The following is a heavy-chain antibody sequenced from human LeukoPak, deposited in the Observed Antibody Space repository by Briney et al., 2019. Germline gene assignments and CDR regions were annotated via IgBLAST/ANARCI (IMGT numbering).Heavy chain of an antibody. J-gene: IGHJ5*02. CDR1: GGSFSGYY. CDR2: INHSGST. D-gene: IGHD6-19*01. Sequence: PSETLSLTCAVYGGSFSGYYWSWIRQPPGKGLEWIGEINHSGSTNYNPSLKSRVTISVDTSKNQFSLKLSSVTAADTAVYYCARYYALHGYSSGWYPFDWFDPWGQGTLVTVSS. CDR3: ARYYALHGYSSGWYPFDWFDP. V-gene: IGHV4-34*01.